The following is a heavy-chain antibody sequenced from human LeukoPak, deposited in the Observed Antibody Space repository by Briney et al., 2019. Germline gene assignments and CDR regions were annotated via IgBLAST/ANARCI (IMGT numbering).Heavy chain of an antibody. V-gene: IGHV3-21*01. Sequence: GGSLRLSCAASGFTFSSYSMNWVRQAPGKGLEWVSSISSSSSYIYYADSVKGRFTISRDNAKNSLYLQMNSLRAEDTAVYYCARAQEGSYYFDYWGQGTLVTVSS. CDR3: ARAQEGSYYFDY. CDR2: ISSSSSYI. CDR1: GFTFSSYS. J-gene: IGHJ4*02.